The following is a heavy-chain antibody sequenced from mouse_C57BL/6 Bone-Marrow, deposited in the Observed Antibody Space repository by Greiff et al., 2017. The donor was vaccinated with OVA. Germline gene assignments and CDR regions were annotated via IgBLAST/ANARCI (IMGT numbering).Heavy chain of an antibody. V-gene: IGHV1-47*01. J-gene: IGHJ4*01. Sequence: QVQLQQSGAELVKPGASVKMSCKASGYTFTTYPIEWMKQNPGKSLEWIGNFHPYNDDTKYNEKFKGKATLTVEKSSSTVYLELSRLTSDDSAVDYCARRYYDYDGYYAMDYWGQGTSVTVSS. CDR1: GYTFTTYP. CDR2: FHPYNDDT. D-gene: IGHD2-4*01. CDR3: ARRYYDYDGYYAMDY.